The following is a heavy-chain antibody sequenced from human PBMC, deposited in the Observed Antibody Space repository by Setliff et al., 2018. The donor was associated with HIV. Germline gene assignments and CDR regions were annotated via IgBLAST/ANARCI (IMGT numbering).Heavy chain of an antibody. CDR1: GFTFRNYY. CDR3: AKGCPLVGDPPTDI. D-gene: IGHD1-26*01. V-gene: IGHV3-11*01. J-gene: IGHJ3*02. CDR2: VTGDSRTK. Sequence: GGSLRLSCAASGFTFRNYYMSWIRQTPGKGLEWVSFVTGDSRTKKDADSVRGRFTISRDNAKSSLYLQMNSLRANDTALYYCAKGCPLVGDPPTDIWGQGTMVTVSS.